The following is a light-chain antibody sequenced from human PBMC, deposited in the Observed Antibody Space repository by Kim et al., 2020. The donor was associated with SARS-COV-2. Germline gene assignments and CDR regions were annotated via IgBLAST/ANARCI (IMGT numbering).Light chain of an antibody. V-gene: IGKV1-27*01. CDR2: DAS. CDR1: QGISNF. CDR3: QRCNSAPWT. Sequence: IQMTQSPSSLSASVGDRVTITCRSSQGISNFLAWYQHKPGTVPKLLIYDASVLQSGVPSRFSGSGSGTDFNLTISSLQPEDVATYYCQRCNSAPWTFGQGTKVEIK. J-gene: IGKJ1*01.